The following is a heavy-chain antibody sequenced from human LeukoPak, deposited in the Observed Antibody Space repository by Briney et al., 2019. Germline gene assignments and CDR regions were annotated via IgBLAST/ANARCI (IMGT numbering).Heavy chain of an antibody. V-gene: IGHV4-59*01. J-gene: IGHJ4*02. CDR3: ARDSSGWYGGGGFDY. CDR2: IYYSGST. CDR1: GGSISRYY. D-gene: IGHD6-19*01. Sequence: SETLSLTCTGSGGSISRYYWSWIRQPPGKGLEWIGYIYYSGSTNYNPSLKSRVTISVETSKNQFSLKLRSVTAADTAVYYCARDSSGWYGGGGFDYWGQGTLVTVSS.